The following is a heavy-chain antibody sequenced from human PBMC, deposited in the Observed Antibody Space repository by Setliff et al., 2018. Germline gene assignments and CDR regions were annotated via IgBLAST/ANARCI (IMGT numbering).Heavy chain of an antibody. V-gene: IGHV1-69*05. Sequence: SVKVSCKASGGTFRNYGISWVRQAPGQGLEWMGGTIPVFGTTDYSQKFQGRVTIITDESTSTAFMQLSSLRSEDTAVYYYVREGVDTRSSTDYRYYMDVWGKGTTVTVSS. CDR3: VREGVDTRSSTDYRYYMDV. CDR2: TIPVFGTT. CDR1: GGTFRNYG. D-gene: IGHD5-18*01. J-gene: IGHJ6*03.